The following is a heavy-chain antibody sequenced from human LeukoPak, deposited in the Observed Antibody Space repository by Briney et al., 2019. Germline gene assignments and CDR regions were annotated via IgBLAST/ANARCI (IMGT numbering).Heavy chain of an antibody. CDR3: ATGPGALHY. V-gene: IGHV4-39*07. D-gene: IGHD4/OR15-4a*01. Sequence: SETLSLTCTVSGGSISGTSYYWGWIRQPPGKGLEWIGSIYHSGSTYYNPSLKSRVTISVDTSKNQFSLKLSSVTAADTAVYYCATGPGALHYWGQGTLVTVSS. CDR1: GGSISGTSYY. CDR2: IYHSGST. J-gene: IGHJ4*02.